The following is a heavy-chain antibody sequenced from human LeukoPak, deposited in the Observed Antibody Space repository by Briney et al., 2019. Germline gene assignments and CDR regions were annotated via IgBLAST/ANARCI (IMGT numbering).Heavy chain of an antibody. CDR2: IKQDGSEK. CDR3: ARDVGLRGQTPPFDY. J-gene: IGHJ4*02. D-gene: IGHD5/OR15-5a*01. Sequence: PGGSLRLSCAASGFTFSSYWMSWVRQAPGKGLEWVANIKQDGSEKYYVDSVKGRFTISRDNAKNSLYLQMNSLRAEDTAVYYCARDVGLRGQTPPFDYWGQGTLVTVSS. CDR1: GFTFSSYW. V-gene: IGHV3-7*01.